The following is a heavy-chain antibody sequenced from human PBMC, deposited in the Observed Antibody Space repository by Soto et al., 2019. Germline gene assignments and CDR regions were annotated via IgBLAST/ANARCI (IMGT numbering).Heavy chain of an antibody. CDR2: ISGSGGST. J-gene: IGHJ6*02. CDR3: AKAGTIFGGSSSGRFSMDV. V-gene: IGHV3-23*01. D-gene: IGHD3-3*01. Sequence: EVQLLESGGGLVQPGGSLRLSCAASGFTFSSYAMSWVRQAPGKGLEWVSAISGSGGSTYYADSVKGRFTISRDNSKNTLYLQMNSLRAEDTAVYYCAKAGTIFGGSSSGRFSMDVWGQGTTVTVSS. CDR1: GFTFSSYA.